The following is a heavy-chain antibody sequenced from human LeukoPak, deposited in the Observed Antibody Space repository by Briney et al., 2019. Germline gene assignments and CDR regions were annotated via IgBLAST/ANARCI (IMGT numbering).Heavy chain of an antibody. J-gene: IGHJ4*02. V-gene: IGHV3-7*03. CDR3: AKVILWFGELTYFDY. CDR2: IKQDGSEK. D-gene: IGHD3-10*01. CDR1: GFTFSSYW. Sequence: GGSLRLSCAASGFTFSSYWMNWVRQAPGKGLEWVANIKQDGSEKYYVDSVKGRFTISRDNAKNSLYLQMNSLRVEDTAVYYCAKVILWFGELTYFDYWGQGTLVTVSS.